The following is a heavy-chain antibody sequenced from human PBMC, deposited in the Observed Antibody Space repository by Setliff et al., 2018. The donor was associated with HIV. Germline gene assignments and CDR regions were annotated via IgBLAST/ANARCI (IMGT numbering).Heavy chain of an antibody. J-gene: IGHJ1*01. CDR3: AQAQTSVSGSYYQYLQH. CDR1: GFIFSSYA. CDR2: ISGSGANT. D-gene: IGHD3-10*01. V-gene: IGHV3-23*01. Sequence: PGGSLRLSCSASGFIFSSYAMGWVRQAPGKGLEWVSAISGSGANTYYADSVKGRFTISRDNSKNTLYLQMNSLRAEDTAVYYCAQAQTSVSGSYYQYLQHWGQGTLVTVSS.